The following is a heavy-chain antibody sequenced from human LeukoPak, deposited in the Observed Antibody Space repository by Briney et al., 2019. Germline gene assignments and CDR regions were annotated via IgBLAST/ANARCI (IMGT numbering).Heavy chain of an antibody. J-gene: IGHJ4*02. D-gene: IGHD2-2*02. CDR2: IIPIFGTA. V-gene: IGHV1-69*05. CDR1: GGTFSSYA. CDR3: ARAQKGYCSSTSCYRWSPYYFDY. Sequence: SVKVSCKASGGTFSSYAISWVRQAPGQGLEWMGGIIPIFGTANYAQKFQGRVTITTDESTSTAYMELSSLRSEDTAVYYCARAQKGYCSSTSCYRWSPYYFDYWGQGTLVTVSS.